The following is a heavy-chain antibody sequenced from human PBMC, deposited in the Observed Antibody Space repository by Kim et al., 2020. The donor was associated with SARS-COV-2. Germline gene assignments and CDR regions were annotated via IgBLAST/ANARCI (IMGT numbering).Heavy chain of an antibody. CDR2: VYYTGST. CDR3: ARDRGFSYGSTMDSHVYYGMDV. D-gene: IGHD5-18*01. Sequence: SETLSLMCTVSGDSFSGSHWSWVRQPPGKGLEWIGNVYYTGSTDYNPSLKRRVTISVGTSKDQFSLKLTSVTTADTAVYYCARDRGFSYGSTMDSHVYYGMDVWGQGTTVTVSS. V-gene: IGHV4-59*13. J-gene: IGHJ6*02. CDR1: GDSFSGSH.